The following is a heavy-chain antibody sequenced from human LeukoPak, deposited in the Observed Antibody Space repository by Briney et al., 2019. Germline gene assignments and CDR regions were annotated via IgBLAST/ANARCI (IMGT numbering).Heavy chain of an antibody. CDR1: GFTFNTYW. CDR3: AVARGS. Sequence: GGSLRLPCAASGFTFNTYWMGWVRQAPGKGLEWVANIKEDGSDKYYVDSVKVRFTISRDDAKNSLYLQLTSLRAEDTAVYYCAVARGSWGQGTLVTVSS. D-gene: IGHD5-12*01. J-gene: IGHJ5*02. CDR2: IKEDGSDK. V-gene: IGHV3-7*01.